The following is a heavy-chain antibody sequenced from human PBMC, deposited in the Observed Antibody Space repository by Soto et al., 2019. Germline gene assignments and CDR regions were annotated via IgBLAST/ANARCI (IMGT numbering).Heavy chain of an antibody. CDR1: GFTFSSYA. V-gene: IGHV3-23*01. CDR3: AKDTIGLVAAAGNFDY. D-gene: IGHD6-13*01. CDR2: ISGSGGST. Sequence: PGGSLRLSCAASGFTFSSYAMSWVRQAPGKGLEWVSAISGSGGSTYYADSVKGRFTISRDNSKNTLYLQMNSLRAEDTAVYYCAKDTIGLVAAAGNFDYWGQGTLVTVSS. J-gene: IGHJ4*02.